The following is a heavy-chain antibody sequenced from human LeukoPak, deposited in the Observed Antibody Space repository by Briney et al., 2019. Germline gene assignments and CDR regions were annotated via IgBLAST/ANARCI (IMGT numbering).Heavy chain of an antibody. J-gene: IGHJ3*01. CDR1: GHIFTVDS. CDR2: THLNGGGT. V-gene: IGHV1-2*02. CDR3: ATAQHCSGGTCHAWTDAFHV. Sequence: ASVKVSCTASGHIFTVDSIHWVRQAPGQGLEWMGWTHLNGGGTYRAQKFQDRVTTTKGTSIGTAYLELSTMTSDDTAVYYCATAQHCSGGTCHAWTDAFHVWGQGTMVTVSS. D-gene: IGHD2-15*01.